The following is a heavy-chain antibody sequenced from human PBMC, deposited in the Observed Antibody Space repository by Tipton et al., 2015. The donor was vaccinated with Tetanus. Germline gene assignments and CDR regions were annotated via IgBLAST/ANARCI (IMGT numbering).Heavy chain of an antibody. CDR3: ARAPRGYSGYDYRRSGGKANDY. D-gene: IGHD5-12*01. Sequence: LRLSCAVYGGSFSGYYWSWIRQPPGKGLEWIGEINHSGSTNYNPSLKSRVTISVDTSKNQFSLKLSSVTAADTAVYYCARAPRGYSGYDYRRSGGKANDYWGQGTLVTVSS. J-gene: IGHJ4*02. CDR2: INHSGST. V-gene: IGHV4-34*01. CDR1: GGSFSGYY.